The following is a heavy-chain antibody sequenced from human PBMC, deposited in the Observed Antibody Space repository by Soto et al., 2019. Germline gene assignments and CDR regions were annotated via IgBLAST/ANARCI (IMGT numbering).Heavy chain of an antibody. CDR1: GDTFTTYD. J-gene: IGHJ4*02. V-gene: IGHV1-8*01. CDR3: ARGRASGSYYLLDY. Sequence: GASVKVSCKASGDTFTTYDINWVRQATGHGLEWMGWINPNSGNIGYAQRFQGRVTMTRDTAIRTASMEVSSLRSDDTAVYYCARGRASGSYYLLDYWGQGTLVTVSS. D-gene: IGHD3-10*01. CDR2: INPNSGNI.